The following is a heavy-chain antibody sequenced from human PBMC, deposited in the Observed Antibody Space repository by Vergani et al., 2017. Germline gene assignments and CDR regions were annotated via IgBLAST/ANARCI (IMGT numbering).Heavy chain of an antibody. CDR1: GFTFSSYG. J-gene: IGHJ6*02. CDR3: AKASPIVSGGYVKYYYYGMDV. Sequence: QVQLVESGGGVVQPGRSLRLSCAASGFTFSSYGMHWVRQAPGKGLEWVAVISYDGSNKYYADSVKGRFTISRHNSKNTLYLQMNSLRAEDTAVYYCAKASPIVSGGYVKYYYYGMDVWGQGTTVTVSS. V-gene: IGHV3-30*18. D-gene: IGHD2-8*02. CDR2: ISYDGSNK.